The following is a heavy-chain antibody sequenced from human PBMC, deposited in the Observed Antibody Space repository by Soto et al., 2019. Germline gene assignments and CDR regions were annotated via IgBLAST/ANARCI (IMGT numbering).Heavy chain of an antibody. CDR1: GGSFSGYY. CDR2: INHSGST. J-gene: IGHJ6*02. Sequence: SETLSLTCAVYGGSFSGYYWSWIRRPPGKGLEWIGEINHSGSTNYNPSLESRVTISVDTSKNQFSLKLSSVTAADTAVYYCARVRESTARIYYYYYYGMDVWGQGTTVTVSS. V-gene: IGHV4-34*01. D-gene: IGHD2-21*02. CDR3: ARVRESTARIYYYYYYGMDV.